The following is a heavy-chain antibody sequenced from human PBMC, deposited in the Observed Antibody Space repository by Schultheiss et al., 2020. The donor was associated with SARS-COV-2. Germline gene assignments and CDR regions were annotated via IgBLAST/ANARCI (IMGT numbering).Heavy chain of an antibody. CDR1: SGSISSSSNW. J-gene: IGHJ4*02. CDR3: VRVTVGTVTIHS. D-gene: IGHD4-17*01. Sequence: SETLSLTCAVSSGSISSSSNWWSWVRQPPGKGLEWIGEVFHTGSTNCNPSLKSRVAISIDTSKNQFSMNLNSVTAADTAVYYCVRVTVGTVTIHSWGQGTLVTVSS. V-gene: IGHV4-4*02. CDR2: VFHTGST.